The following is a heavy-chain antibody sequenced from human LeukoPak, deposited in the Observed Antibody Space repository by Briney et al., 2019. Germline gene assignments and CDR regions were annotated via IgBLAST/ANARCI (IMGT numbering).Heavy chain of an antibody. CDR2: IYYSGST. CDR1: GGSISSSSYY. CDR3: ARTHAGQWLVRHTFDY. J-gene: IGHJ4*02. Sequence: SETLSLTCTVSGGSISSSSYYWGWIRQPPGTGLEWIGSIYYSGSTYYNPSLKSRVTISVDTPKNQFSLKLSSVTAADTAVYYCARTHAGQWLVRHTFDYWGQGTLVTVSS. V-gene: IGHV4-39*07. D-gene: IGHD6-19*01.